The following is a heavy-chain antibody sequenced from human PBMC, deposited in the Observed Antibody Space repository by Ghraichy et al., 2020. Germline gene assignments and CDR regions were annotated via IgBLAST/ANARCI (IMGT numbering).Heavy chain of an antibody. Sequence: GGSLRLSCSASGFTFSSYAMHWVRQAPGKGLEYVSAISSNGGSTYYADSVKGRFTISRDNSKNTLYLQMSSLRAEDTAVYYCVNLPYCSSTSCYATDEAFDIWGQGTMVTVSS. CDR1: GFTFSSYA. V-gene: IGHV3-64D*06. J-gene: IGHJ3*02. CDR3: VNLPYCSSTSCYATDEAFDI. CDR2: ISSNGGST. D-gene: IGHD2-2*01.